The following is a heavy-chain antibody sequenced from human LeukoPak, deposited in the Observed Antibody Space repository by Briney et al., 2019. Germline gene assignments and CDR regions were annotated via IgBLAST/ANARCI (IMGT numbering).Heavy chain of an antibody. CDR3: ARTNPSSWYPFDY. CDR2: INSYGSST. J-gene: IGHJ4*02. CDR1: GFTFSSYW. D-gene: IGHD6-13*01. V-gene: IGHV3-74*01. Sequence: GGSLRLSCAASGFTFSSYWIHWVRQAPAKGLVWVSRINSYGSSTNYADSGKGRITISKDNAKNTLYLQKNSLRAEDTAVYYCARTNPSSWYPFDYWGQGTLISVSS.